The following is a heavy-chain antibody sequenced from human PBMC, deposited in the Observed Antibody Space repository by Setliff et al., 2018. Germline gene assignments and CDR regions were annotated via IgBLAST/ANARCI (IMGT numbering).Heavy chain of an antibody. CDR2: ISGDSSFT. CDR1: GFTFNHFA. CDR3: GTNSDSMHYIDF. J-gene: IGHJ4*02. V-gene: IGHV3-23*01. D-gene: IGHD2-8*01. Sequence: GGSLRLSCATSGFTFNHFAMAWVRQAPGKGLEWVSIISGDSSFTNYADSVRGRATIFRDSSGNNVYLHMNSLRVEDTAFYYCGTNSDSMHYIDFWGQGTLVTSPQ.